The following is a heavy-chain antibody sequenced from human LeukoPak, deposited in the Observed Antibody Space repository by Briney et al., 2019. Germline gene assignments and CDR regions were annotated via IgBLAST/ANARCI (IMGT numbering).Heavy chain of an antibody. CDR1: GFTVSSNE. V-gene: IGHV3-38-3*01. D-gene: IGHD5-12*01. CDR3: KNRGYSGYDSAFDY. J-gene: IGHJ4*02. CDR2: ISGGST. Sequence: PGGSLRLSCAASGFTVSSNEMSWVRKAPGKGLEWVSSISGGSTYYADSRKGRFTISRDNSKNTLHLQMNSLRAEDTAVYYCKNRGYSGYDSAFDYWGQGTLVTVSS.